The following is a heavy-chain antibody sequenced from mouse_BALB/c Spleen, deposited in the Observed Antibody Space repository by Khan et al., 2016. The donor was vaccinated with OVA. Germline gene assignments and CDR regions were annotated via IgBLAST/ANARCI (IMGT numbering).Heavy chain of an antibody. V-gene: IGHV2-3*01. Sequence: QVQLKQSGPGLVPPSQSLSITCTASGFSLNSYGVNWVRQPPGKGLEWLGVIWGDGSTNYHSALKSRLIISYDDSTSQVILKLNGQQTDDRATYYLSKMTPEYYSMDYWGQGTSVTVSS. CDR3: SKMTPEYYSMDY. D-gene: IGHD2-13*01. CDR2: IWGDGST. CDR1: GFSLNSYG. J-gene: IGHJ4*01.